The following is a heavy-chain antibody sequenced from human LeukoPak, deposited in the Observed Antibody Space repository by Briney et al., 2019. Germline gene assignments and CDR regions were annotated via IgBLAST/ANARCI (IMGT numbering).Heavy chain of an antibody. D-gene: IGHD3-10*01. V-gene: IGHV3-66*01. CDR2: IYSGGST. Sequence: PGGSLRLSCAASGFTVSSNYMSWVRQAPGKGLEWVSVIYSGGSTYYADSVKGRFTISRDNSKNTLYLQMNSLRAEVTAVYYCASGWFGELTLGYWGQGTLVTVSS. J-gene: IGHJ4*02. CDR1: GFTVSSNY. CDR3: ASGWFGELTLGY.